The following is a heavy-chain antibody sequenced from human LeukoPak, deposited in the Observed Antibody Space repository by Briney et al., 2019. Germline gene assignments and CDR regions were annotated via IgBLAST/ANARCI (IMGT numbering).Heavy chain of an antibody. CDR1: GGSFSGYY. Sequence: SETLSLTCAVYGGSFSGYYWSWIRQPPGKGLEWIGEIYHSGSTNYNPSLKSRVTISVDKSKNQFSLKLSSVTAADTAVYYCARGLTGYSSSWWAFDIWGQGTMVTVSS. J-gene: IGHJ3*02. CDR2: IYHSGST. V-gene: IGHV4-34*01. D-gene: IGHD6-13*01. CDR3: ARGLTGYSSSWWAFDI.